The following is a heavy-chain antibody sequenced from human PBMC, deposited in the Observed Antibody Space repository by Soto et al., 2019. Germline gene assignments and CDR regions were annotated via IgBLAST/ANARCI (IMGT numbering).Heavy chain of an antibody. CDR3: ARDHRWGYEYGDYGDS. Sequence: EVSLVESGGGVVRPGGSLRLSCAASGFGFDEYGMSWVRQGPGKGLEWVSGINRHGDSTGYADSVKGRFTISRDNAKTSLYLQMNGLRAEDTAFYYCARDHRWGYEYGDYGDSWGQGTLVTVSS. V-gene: IGHV3-20*04. D-gene: IGHD4-17*01. CDR2: INRHGDST. J-gene: IGHJ4*02. CDR1: GFGFDEYG.